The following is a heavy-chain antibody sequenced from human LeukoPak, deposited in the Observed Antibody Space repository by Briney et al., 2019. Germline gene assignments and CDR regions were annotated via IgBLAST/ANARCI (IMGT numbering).Heavy chain of an antibody. Sequence: GGSLSLSCVPCLFTFTQYWLVWVRQAPGKGLEWVSLISGSGGSRYYGDSVKGRFTISRDNSKNLVYLEMNSLRAGDTAVYYCAQGGGASCYNSQYDYRGKGTLVIVSS. CDR2: ISGSGGSR. CDR3: AQGGGASCYNSQYDY. V-gene: IGHV3-23*01. CDR1: LFTFTQYW. D-gene: IGHD3-16*01. J-gene: IGHJ4*02.